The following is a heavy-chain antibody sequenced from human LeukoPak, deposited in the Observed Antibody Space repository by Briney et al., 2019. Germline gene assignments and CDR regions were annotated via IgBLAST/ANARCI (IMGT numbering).Heavy chain of an antibody. CDR2: IKTDGSQI. J-gene: IGHJ5*02. V-gene: IGHV3-7*01. D-gene: IGHD3/OR15-3a*01. Sequence: GGPLRLSCVASGFTFSSYWMTLVRQAPGKGPEWVANIKTDGSQIYYVDSVKGRFDISRDNPKTSLYLQMNSLRAEHTGVYYCAGGGLPRNTGSPGGNWFDPWGQGTLVTVSS. CDR1: GFTFSSYW. CDR3: AGGGLPRNTGSPGGNWFDP.